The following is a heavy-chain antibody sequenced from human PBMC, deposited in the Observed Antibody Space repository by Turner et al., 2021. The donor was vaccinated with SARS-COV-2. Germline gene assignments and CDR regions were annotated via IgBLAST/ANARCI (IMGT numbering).Heavy chain of an antibody. Sequence: EVQLVESGGGLVQPGGSLRRSCSASGFIFSRYWMHWVRQVPGKGLVWVSRINGDGSASSHADSVKGRFSISRDNAKNTMYLQMRSLRGEDTAVYYCAREEVGNGMDVWGQGTTVTVSS. J-gene: IGHJ6*02. CDR2: INGDGSAS. CDR3: AREEVGNGMDV. D-gene: IGHD2-15*01. CDR1: GFIFSRYW. V-gene: IGHV3-74*01.